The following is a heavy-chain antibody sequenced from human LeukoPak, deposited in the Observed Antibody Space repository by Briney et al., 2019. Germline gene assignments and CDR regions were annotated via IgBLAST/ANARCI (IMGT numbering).Heavy chain of an antibody. D-gene: IGHD2-2*01. CDR1: GFTFTSYW. V-gene: IGHV3-7*01. Sequence: GGSVRLSCAASGFTFTSYWMTWVRQAPGKGLEWVANIKQDGSAKEYVDSVKGRFTISRDNAKNSLFLQMNSLRAEHTAVYYCARHPGTSFDYWGQGTLVTVSS. CDR3: ARHPGTSFDY. CDR2: IKQDGSAK. J-gene: IGHJ4*02.